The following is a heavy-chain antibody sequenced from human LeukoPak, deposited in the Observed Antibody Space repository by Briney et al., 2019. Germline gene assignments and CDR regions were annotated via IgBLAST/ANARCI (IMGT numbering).Heavy chain of an antibody. D-gene: IGHD3-10*01. CDR1: GFTFSSYG. J-gene: IGHJ4*02. CDR3: AKDRGVRGVILYYFDY. CDR2: ISYDGSNK. Sequence: PGRSLRLSCAASGFTFSSYGMHWVRQAPGKGLEWVAVISYDGSNKYYADSVKGRFTISRDNSKNTLYLRMNSLRAEDTAVYYCAKDRGVRGVILYYFDYWGQGTLVTVSS. V-gene: IGHV3-30*18.